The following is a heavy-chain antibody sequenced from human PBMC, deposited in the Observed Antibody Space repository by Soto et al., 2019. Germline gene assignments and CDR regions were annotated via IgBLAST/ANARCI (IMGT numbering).Heavy chain of an antibody. J-gene: IGHJ6*02. Sequence: GASVKVSCKASGYTFTSYAMHWVRQAPGQRLEWMGWINAGNGNTKYSQKFQGRVTITRDTSASTAYMELSSLRSEDTAVYYCARTYYDFWSGYYKSTNAPYYYYYGMDVWGQGTTVTVSS. CDR1: GYTFTSYA. CDR3: ARTYYDFWSGYYKSTNAPYYYYYGMDV. CDR2: INAGNGNT. V-gene: IGHV1-3*01. D-gene: IGHD3-3*01.